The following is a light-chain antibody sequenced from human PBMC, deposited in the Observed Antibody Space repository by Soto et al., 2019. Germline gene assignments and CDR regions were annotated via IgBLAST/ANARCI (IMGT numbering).Light chain of an antibody. J-gene: IGKJ4*01. V-gene: IGKV3D-15*01. CDR1: QSVSSN. CDR3: QQYYNWPPLT. Sequence: EIVMTQSPATLSVSAGERVTLSCRASQSVSSNLAWYQQKPGKAPRLLIYGASTSATGIPARFSGSGSGTDFTLTISSLQSEDFAVYYCQQYYNWPPLTFGGGTKVEIK. CDR2: GAS.